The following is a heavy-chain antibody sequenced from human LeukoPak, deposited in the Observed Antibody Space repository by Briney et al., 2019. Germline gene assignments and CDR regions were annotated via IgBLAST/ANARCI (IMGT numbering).Heavy chain of an antibody. CDR1: GFSFDGYA. Sequence: GGSLRLSCAASGFSFDGYAMHWVRQAPGKGLEWVSIISGDGISTAYAESVQGRFTVSRDNRKNVLYLQMNSLTTEDIAFYYCAKDIGALIVSSECLHHWGQGTLVTVSS. D-gene: IGHD3-10*01. CDR2: ISGDGIST. J-gene: IGHJ1*01. CDR3: AKDIGALIVSSECLHH. V-gene: IGHV3-43*02.